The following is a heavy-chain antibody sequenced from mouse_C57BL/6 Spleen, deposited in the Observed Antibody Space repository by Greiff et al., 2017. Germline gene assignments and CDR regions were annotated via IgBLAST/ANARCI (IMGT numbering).Heavy chain of an antibody. CDR2: ISSGGDYI. CDR1: GFTFSSYA. J-gene: IGHJ2*01. V-gene: IGHV5-9-1*02. D-gene: IGHD1-1*01. Sequence: EVMLVESGEGLVKPGGSLKLSCAASGFTFSSYAMSWVRQTPETRLEWVAYISSGGDYIYYADTVKGRFTISRDNARNTLYLQMSSLKSEDTAMYYCTRECSGSSLYFDCWGKGTTLTVSS. CDR3: TRECSGSSLYFDC.